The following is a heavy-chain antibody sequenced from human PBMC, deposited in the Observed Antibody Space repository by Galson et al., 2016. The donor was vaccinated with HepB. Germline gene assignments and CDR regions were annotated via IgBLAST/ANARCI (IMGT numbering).Heavy chain of an antibody. Sequence: ETLSLTCSVSDDSIINYYWSWIRQPPGKGLEWMGHIYYSGTTNYTPSFKSRVTISVDTSKNQFSLKLTSVTTADTAVYFCARVGRFGGWYEWGWFDPWGQGTLVTVSS. CDR2: IYYSGTT. D-gene: IGHD6-19*01. CDR3: ARVGRFGGWYEWGWFDP. J-gene: IGHJ5*02. V-gene: IGHV4-59*01. CDR1: DDSIINYY.